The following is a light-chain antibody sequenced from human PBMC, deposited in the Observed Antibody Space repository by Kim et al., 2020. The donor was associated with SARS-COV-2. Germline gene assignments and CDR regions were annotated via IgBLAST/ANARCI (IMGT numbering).Light chain of an antibody. V-gene: IGKV3-20*01. Sequence: PGERPTSSCRASQSVSSSYLAWYQQKPGQPPRLLIYGASSRATGIPDRFSGSGSGTDFTLTISRLEPEEFAVYYCQQYGSSPQWTFGQGTKVDIK. CDR1: QSVSSSY. CDR2: GAS. J-gene: IGKJ1*01. CDR3: QQYGSSPQWT.